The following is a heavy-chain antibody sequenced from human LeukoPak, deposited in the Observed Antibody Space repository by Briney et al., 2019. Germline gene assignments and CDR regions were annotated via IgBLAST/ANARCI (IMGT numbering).Heavy chain of an antibody. J-gene: IGHJ4*02. CDR1: GGSFSGYY. Sequence: PSETLSLTCAVYGGSFSGYYWSWIRQPPGKGLEWIGEINHSGSTNYNPSLKSRVTISVDTSKNQFSLKLSSVTAADTAVYYCARGLVYYYYDSSGYYPQPYYFDYWGQGTLVTVSS. D-gene: IGHD3-22*01. CDR2: INHSGST. CDR3: ARGLVYYYYDSSGYYPQPYYFDY. V-gene: IGHV4-34*01.